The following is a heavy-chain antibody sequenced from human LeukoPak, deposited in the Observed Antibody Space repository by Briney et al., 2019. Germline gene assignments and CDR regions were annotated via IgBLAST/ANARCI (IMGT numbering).Heavy chain of an antibody. CDR3: ARKAGILDPFDY. Sequence: SETLSLTCSVSGSSISSYYWSWIRQPPGKGLEWIGYIYSSGSTNYNPSLKSRVTISVQTSKNQFSLKLNSATAADTAVYYCARKAGILDPFDYWGQGILVTVSS. CDR2: IYSSGST. J-gene: IGHJ4*02. CDR1: GSSISSYY. V-gene: IGHV4-59*01. D-gene: IGHD3-10*01.